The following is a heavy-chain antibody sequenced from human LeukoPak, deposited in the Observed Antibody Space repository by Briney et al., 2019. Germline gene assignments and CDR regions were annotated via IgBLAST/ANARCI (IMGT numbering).Heavy chain of an antibody. J-gene: IGHJ4*02. CDR3: ARDPRNGDYEGGY. CDR2: IYHSGST. V-gene: IGHV4-38-2*02. D-gene: IGHD4-17*01. Sequence: SETLSLTCTVSGYSISSGYYWGWIRQPPGKGLEWIGSIYHSGSTYYNPSLKSRVTISVDTSKNQFSLKLSSVTAADTVVYYCARDPRNGDYEGGYWGQGTLVTVSS. CDR1: GYSISSGYY.